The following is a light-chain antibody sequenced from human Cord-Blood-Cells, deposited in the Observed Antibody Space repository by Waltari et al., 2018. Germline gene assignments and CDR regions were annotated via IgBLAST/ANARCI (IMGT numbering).Light chain of an antibody. V-gene: IGKV4-1*01. Sequence: DILMTQSPDSRAVSLGERAIISCKSSQSVLYSSNNKNYLAWYQQKPGQPPKLLIYWASTRESGVPDRFSGSGSGTDFTLTISSLQAEDVAVYYCQKYYSTPYTFGQGTKLEIK. CDR3: QKYYSTPYT. J-gene: IGKJ2*01. CDR2: WAS. CDR1: QSVLYSSNNKNY.